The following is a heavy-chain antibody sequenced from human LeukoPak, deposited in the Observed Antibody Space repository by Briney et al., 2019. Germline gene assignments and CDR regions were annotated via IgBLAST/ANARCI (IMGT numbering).Heavy chain of an antibody. D-gene: IGHD1-14*01. Sequence: ASVKVSCKASGYTFTSYGISWVRQAPGQGLEWMGWINPNSAGTNYAQRFQGRVTMTRDTSISTAYMELSRLRSDDTAVYYCAYHRGDYWGQGTLVTVSS. J-gene: IGHJ4*02. V-gene: IGHV1-2*02. CDR3: AYHRGDY. CDR2: INPNSAGT. CDR1: GYTFTSYG.